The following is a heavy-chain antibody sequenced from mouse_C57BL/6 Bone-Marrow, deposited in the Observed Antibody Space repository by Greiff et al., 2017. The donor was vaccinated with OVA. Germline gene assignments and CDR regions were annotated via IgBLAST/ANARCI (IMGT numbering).Heavy chain of an antibody. V-gene: IGHV1-81*01. J-gene: IGHJ2*01. D-gene: IGHD1-1*01. CDR2: IYPRSGNT. Sequence: QVQLQQSGAELARPGASVKLSCKASGYTFTSYGISWVKQRTGQGLEWIGEIYPRSGNTYYNEKFKGKATLTANKSSSTAYMELRSLTSEDSAVYFCARSGLLLRSFDYWGQGTTLTVSS. CDR1: GYTFTSYG. CDR3: ARSGLLLRSFDY.